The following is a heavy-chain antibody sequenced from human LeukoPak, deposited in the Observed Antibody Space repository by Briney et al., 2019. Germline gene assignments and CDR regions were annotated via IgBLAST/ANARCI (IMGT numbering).Heavy chain of an antibody. D-gene: IGHD5-12*01. V-gene: IGHV4-59*08. J-gene: IGHJ2*01. Sequence: SETLSLTCAVYGGSFSAYYWSWIRQPPGKGLEWIGYIYYSGSTNYNPSLKSRVTISVDTSKNQFSLKLSSVTAADTAVYYCARHEFGGYLDWYFDLWGRGTLVTVSS. CDR1: GGSFSAYY. CDR2: IYYSGST. CDR3: ARHEFGGYLDWYFDL.